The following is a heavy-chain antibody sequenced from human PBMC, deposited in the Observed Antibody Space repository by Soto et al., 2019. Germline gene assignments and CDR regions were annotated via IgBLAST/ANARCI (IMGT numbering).Heavy chain of an antibody. J-gene: IGHJ4*02. CDR3: AKDGGLGWWLAKHAFDY. D-gene: IGHD6-19*01. CDR2: ISYDGSNK. CDR1: GFTFSSYG. Sequence: GGSLRLSCAASGFTFSSYGMHWVRQAPGKGLEWVAVISYDGSNKYYADSVKGRFTISRDNSKNTLYLQMNSLRAEDTAVYYCAKDGGLGWWLAKHAFDYWGQGTLVTVSS. V-gene: IGHV3-30*18.